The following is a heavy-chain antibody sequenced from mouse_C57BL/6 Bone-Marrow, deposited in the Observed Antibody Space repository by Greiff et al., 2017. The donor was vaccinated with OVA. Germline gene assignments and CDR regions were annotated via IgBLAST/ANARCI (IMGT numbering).Heavy chain of an antibody. Sequence: VQLQQSGAELAKPGASVKLSCKASGYTFTSYWMHWVKQRPGQGLEWIGYINPSSGYTKYNQKVKDKATLTADKSSSTAYMQLSSLTYEDSAVYYCARRYDGYYSYWYFDVWGTGTTVTVSS. J-gene: IGHJ1*03. V-gene: IGHV1-7*01. CDR3: ARRYDGYYSYWYFDV. CDR2: INPSSGYT. D-gene: IGHD2-3*01. CDR1: GYTFTSYW.